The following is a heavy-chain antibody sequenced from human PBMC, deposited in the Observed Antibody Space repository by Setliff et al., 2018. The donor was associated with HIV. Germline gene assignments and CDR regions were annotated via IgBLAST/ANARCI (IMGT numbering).Heavy chain of an antibody. CDR1: VDSMNSHY. Sequence: PSETLSLTCTVSVDSMNSHYWGWIRQPPGKGLVWIGYIHYSGGTKYNPSLKSRVTISVDSSRKQFSLKVTSVTTADTAVYYCARVGTYGVHGDYYYYMDVWGKGTTVTVSS. V-gene: IGHV4-59*11. D-gene: IGHD4-17*01. CDR3: ARVGTYGVHGDYYYYMDV. CDR2: IHYSGGT. J-gene: IGHJ6*03.